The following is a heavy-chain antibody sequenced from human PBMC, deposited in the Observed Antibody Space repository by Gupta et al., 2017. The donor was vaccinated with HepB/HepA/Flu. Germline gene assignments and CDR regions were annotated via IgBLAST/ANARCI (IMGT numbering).Heavy chain of an antibody. Sequence: QVQLVESGGGVVQPGRSLRLSCTASGLTFSALGLHWVRQATGKGLEWVAVISVDGRNKYYADSVKGRVNNSRDNSKNTVHLQMNSLRAEDTAVYYCALWSGPSGGFDPWGQGTLGTVSS. CDR1: GLTFSALG. V-gene: IGHV3-30*03. J-gene: IGHJ5*02. CDR2: ISVDGRNK. CDR3: ALWSGPSGGFDP. D-gene: IGHD3-3*01.